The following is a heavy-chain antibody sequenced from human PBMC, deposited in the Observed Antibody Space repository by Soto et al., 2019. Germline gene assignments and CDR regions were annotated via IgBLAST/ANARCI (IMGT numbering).Heavy chain of an antibody. Sequence: SETLSLTCTVSGGSISSGGYYWSWIRQHPGKGLEWIGYISYSGSTYYNPSLESRVTISVDTSKNQFSLKLSSVTAADTAVYYCARDALSRDSIWGQGTRVTVSS. CDR3: ARDALSRDSI. D-gene: IGHD3-22*01. J-gene: IGHJ4*02. CDR1: GGSISSGGYY. CDR2: ISYSGST. V-gene: IGHV4-31*03.